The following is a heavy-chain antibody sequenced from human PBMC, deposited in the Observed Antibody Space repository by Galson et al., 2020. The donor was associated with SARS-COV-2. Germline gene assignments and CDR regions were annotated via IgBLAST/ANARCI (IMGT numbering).Heavy chain of an antibody. CDR1: GGSISRGGYY. J-gene: IGHJ5*02. CDR3: ARGHDYGDYVYNWFDP. V-gene: IGHV4-31*03. Sequence: SETLSLTCTVSGGSISRGGYYWSWIRQHPGKGLEWIGYIYYSGSTYYNPSLKSRVTISVDTSKNQFSLKLSSVTAADTAVYYCARGHDYGDYVYNWFDPWGQGTLVTVSS. CDR2: IYYSGST. D-gene: IGHD4-17*01.